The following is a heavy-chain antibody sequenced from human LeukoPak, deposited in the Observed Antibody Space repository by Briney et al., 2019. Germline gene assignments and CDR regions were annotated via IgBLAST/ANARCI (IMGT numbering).Heavy chain of an antibody. D-gene: IGHD3-10*01. CDR2: INPNSGGT. CDR1: GYTFTGYY. Sequence: ASVKVSCKASGYTFTGYYMHWVRQAPGQGLEWMGWINPNSGGTNYAQKFQGRVTMTRDTSISTAYMELSRLRSDDTAVYYCARAGELLWFGELLYAFDYWGQGTLVIVSS. V-gene: IGHV1-2*02. CDR3: ARAGELLWFGELLYAFDY. J-gene: IGHJ4*02.